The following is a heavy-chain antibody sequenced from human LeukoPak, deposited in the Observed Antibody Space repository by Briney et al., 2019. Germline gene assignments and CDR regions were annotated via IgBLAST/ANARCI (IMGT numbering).Heavy chain of an antibody. D-gene: IGHD3-10*01. V-gene: IGHV3-48*03. Sequence: GGSLRLSCAASGFTFSTYEINWVRQAPGKGLEWISYISGSADTAYYADSVKGRFTMSRDNAKNSLYLQMNSLRAEDTAVYYCARDRLTMVRGVIHDAFDIWGQGTMVTVSS. CDR1: GFTFSTYE. CDR3: ARDRLTMVRGVIHDAFDI. J-gene: IGHJ3*02. CDR2: ISGSADTA.